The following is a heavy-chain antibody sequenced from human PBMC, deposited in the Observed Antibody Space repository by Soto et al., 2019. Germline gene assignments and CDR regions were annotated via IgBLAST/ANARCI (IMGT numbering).Heavy chain of an antibody. Sequence: GGSLRLSCAASGFTFSSYEMNWVRQAPGEGLEWLSYISSVCSTIYYADSVKGRFTISRDNAKNSLFLQMNSLRAEDTAVYYCASCTSIIRGVISSYGMDVWGQGTTVTVSS. CDR1: GFTFSSYE. CDR2: ISSVCSTI. D-gene: IGHD3-10*01. J-gene: IGHJ6*02. V-gene: IGHV3-48*03. CDR3: ASCTSIIRGVISSYGMDV.